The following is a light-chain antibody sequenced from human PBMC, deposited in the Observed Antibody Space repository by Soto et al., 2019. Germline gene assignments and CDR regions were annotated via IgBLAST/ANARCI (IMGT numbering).Light chain of an antibody. V-gene: IGKV3-11*01. Sequence: EIVLTQSPATLSLSLGERATLSCRASQSIGSYLAWYQHKLGQPPRLLIYDASNRATGIPVRFSGSGSGTDFTLTISSLEPEDFAVYYCQQRSTWPPCSFGPGTKVDIK. CDR2: DAS. CDR3: QQRSTWPPCS. J-gene: IGKJ3*01. CDR1: QSIGSY.